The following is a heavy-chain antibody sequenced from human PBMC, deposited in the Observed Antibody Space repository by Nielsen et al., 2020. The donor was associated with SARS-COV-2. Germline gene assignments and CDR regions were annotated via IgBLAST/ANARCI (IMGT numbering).Heavy chain of an antibody. J-gene: IGHJ4*02. D-gene: IGHD3-10*01. Sequence: ASVKVSCKASGGTFSSYAISWVRQAPGQGLEWMGWINAGNGNTKYSQKFQGRVTITRDTSASTAYMELSSLRSEDTAVYYCARDFYYGSGSYYNHPDYWGQGTLVTVSS. V-gene: IGHV1-3*01. CDR3: ARDFYYGSGSYYNHPDY. CDR1: GGTFSSYA. CDR2: INAGNGNT.